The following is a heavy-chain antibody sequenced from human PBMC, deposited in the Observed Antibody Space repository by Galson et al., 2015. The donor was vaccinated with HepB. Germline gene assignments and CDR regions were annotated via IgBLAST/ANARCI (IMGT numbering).Heavy chain of an antibody. Sequence: SLRLSCAASGFTFDDYAMHWVRQAPGKGLEWVSGISWNSGSIGYADSVKGRFTISRDNAKNSLYLQMNSLRAEDTALYYCAKDMAATFLDAFDIWGQGTMVPVSS. CDR1: GFTFDDYA. CDR3: AKDMAATFLDAFDI. J-gene: IGHJ3*02. V-gene: IGHV3-9*01. D-gene: IGHD3-3*02. CDR2: ISWNSGSI.